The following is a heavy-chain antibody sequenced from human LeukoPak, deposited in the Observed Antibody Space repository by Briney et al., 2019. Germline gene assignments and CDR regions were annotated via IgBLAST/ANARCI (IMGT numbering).Heavy chain of an antibody. J-gene: IGHJ6*03. V-gene: IGHV3-30*03. Sequence: GGSLRLSCAASGFTFSSYGMHWVRQAPGKGLEWVAVISYDGSNKYYADSVKGRFTISRDNSKNTLYLQMNSLRAEDTAVYYCARDPYSGGYGDYYYYYMDVWGKGTTVTISS. CDR3: ARDPYSGGYGDYYYYYMDV. CDR1: GFTFSSYG. D-gene: IGHD1-26*01. CDR2: ISYDGSNK.